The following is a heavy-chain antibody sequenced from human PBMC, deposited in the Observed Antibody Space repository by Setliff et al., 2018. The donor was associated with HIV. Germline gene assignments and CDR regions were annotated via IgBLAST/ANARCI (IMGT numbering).Heavy chain of an antibody. Sequence: PGGSLRLSCAASGFTFSTYWMSWVRQAPGKGLAWVANIKQDGSEKYYVDSVKGRFTISRDNAKNSLYLQMNSLRAEDTAVYYCARYNWNPLGYRFDYWGQGTLVTVSS. J-gene: IGHJ4*02. D-gene: IGHD1-20*01. CDR1: GFTFSTYW. V-gene: IGHV3-7*03. CDR2: IKQDGSEK. CDR3: ARYNWNPLGYRFDY.